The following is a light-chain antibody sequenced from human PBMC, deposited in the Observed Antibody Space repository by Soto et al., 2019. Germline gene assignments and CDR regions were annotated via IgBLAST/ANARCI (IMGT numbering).Light chain of an antibody. V-gene: IGKV1-5*01. CDR3: QQYDTYWT. Sequence: DIQMTQSPSTPSASVGDRVTITCRASQSILSWLAWYQHKPGKAPKLLIYDASSLESGVPSRFSGSRSGTEFTLTISSLQPDDIATYDCQQYDTYWTFGQGTKVEI. CDR2: DAS. J-gene: IGKJ1*01. CDR1: QSILSW.